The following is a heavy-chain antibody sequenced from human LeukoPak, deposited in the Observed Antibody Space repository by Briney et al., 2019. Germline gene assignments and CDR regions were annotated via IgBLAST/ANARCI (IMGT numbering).Heavy chain of an antibody. V-gene: IGHV1-69*04. D-gene: IGHD6-19*01. CDR3: ASMAVAGTLPIDY. CDR1: GGTFSSYA. J-gene: IGHJ4*02. CDR2: IIPILGIA. Sequence: SVKVSCKASGGTFSSYAISWVRQAPGQGLEWMGRIIPILGIANYAQKFQGRVTITADKSTSTAYMELSSLRSEDTAVYYCASMAVAGTLPIDYWGQGTLVTVSS.